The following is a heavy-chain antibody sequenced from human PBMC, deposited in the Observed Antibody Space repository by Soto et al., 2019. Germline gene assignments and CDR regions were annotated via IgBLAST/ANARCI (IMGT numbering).Heavy chain of an antibody. CDR1: GGTFSSYT. CDR2: IIPIRGIA. CDR3: ARGLWFGELLSNWFDP. V-gene: IGHV1-69*02. Sequence: QVQLVQSGAEVKKPGSSVKVSCKASGGTFSSYTISWVRQAPGQGLEWMGRIIPIRGIANYAQKFQGRVTITADKSTSTAYMELSSLRSEDTAVYYCARGLWFGELLSNWFDPWGQGTLVTVSS. D-gene: IGHD3-10*01. J-gene: IGHJ5*02.